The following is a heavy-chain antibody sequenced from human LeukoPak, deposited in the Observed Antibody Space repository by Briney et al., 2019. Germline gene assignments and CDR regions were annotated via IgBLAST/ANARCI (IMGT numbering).Heavy chain of an antibody. CDR2: INHSGST. D-gene: IGHD1-14*01. CDR1: GGSFSGYY. J-gene: IGHJ6*03. V-gene: IGHV4-34*01. CDR3: ARAPGHTFYYYYYYMDV. Sequence: KPSETLSLTCAVYGGSFSGYYWSWIRQPPGKGLEWIGEINHSGSTNYNPSLKSRVTISVDTSKNQFSLKLSSVTAADTAVYYCARAPGHTFYYYYYYMDVWGKGTTVTVSS.